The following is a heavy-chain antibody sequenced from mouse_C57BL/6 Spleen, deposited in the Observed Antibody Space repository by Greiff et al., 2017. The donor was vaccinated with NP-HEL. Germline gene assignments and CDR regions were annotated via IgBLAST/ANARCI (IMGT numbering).Heavy chain of an antibody. J-gene: IGHJ1*03. V-gene: IGHV1-50*01. CDR2: IDPSDSYT. CDR3: ARGLGRFWYFDV. CDR1: GYTFTSYW. Sequence: VQLQQSGAELVKPGASVKLSCKASGYTFTSYWMQWVKQRPGQGLEWIGEIDPSDSYTNYNQKFKGKATLTVDTSSSTAYMQLSSLTSEDSAVYYCARGLGRFWYFDVWGTGTTVTVSS. D-gene: IGHD4-1*01.